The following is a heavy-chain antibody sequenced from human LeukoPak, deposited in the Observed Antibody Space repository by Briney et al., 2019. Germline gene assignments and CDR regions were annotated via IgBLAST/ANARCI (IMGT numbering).Heavy chain of an antibody. CDR3: ARDDSDIVATTKAFDF. CDR1: GFTFSSYS. J-gene: IGHJ4*02. V-gene: IGHV3-48*01. Sequence: GGSLRLSCAASGFTFSSYSMNWVRQAPGKGLEWVSYISSSSSTIYYADSVKGRFTISRDNSKNTLYLQRNSLRAEDTAVYFCARDDSDIVATTKAFDFWGQGTLVTVSS. CDR2: ISSSSSTI. D-gene: IGHD5-12*01.